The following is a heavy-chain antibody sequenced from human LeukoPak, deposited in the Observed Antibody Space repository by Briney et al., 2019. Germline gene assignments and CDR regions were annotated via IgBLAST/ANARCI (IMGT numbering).Heavy chain of an antibody. D-gene: IGHD2-15*01. Sequence: ASVKVSCEASGDTFTSYGISWVLQAPGQGLEWMGWISAYNGNTNYAQKLQGRVTMTTDTSTSTAYMELRSLRSDDTAVYYCARGYCSGGSCYGDYWGQGTLVTVSS. J-gene: IGHJ4*02. V-gene: IGHV1-18*01. CDR2: ISAYNGNT. CDR3: ARGYCSGGSCYGDY. CDR1: GDTFTSYG.